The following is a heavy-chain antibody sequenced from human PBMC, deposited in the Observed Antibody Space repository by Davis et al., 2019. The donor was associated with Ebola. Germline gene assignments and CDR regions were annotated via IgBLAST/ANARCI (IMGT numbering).Heavy chain of an antibody. J-gene: IGHJ6*02. Sequence: ASVKVSCKASGFILTNYAIHWVRQAPGQRLEWMGWIHGGNGNRKYSQKFQGRVTITMDTSASTAYMELSSLRSEDTAVYYCARDRPLDFFFGDYYGMDVWGQGTTVTVSS. CDR1: GFILTNYA. CDR2: IHGGNGNR. V-gene: IGHV1-3*01. CDR3: ARDRPLDFFFGDYYGMDV. D-gene: IGHD3-16*01.